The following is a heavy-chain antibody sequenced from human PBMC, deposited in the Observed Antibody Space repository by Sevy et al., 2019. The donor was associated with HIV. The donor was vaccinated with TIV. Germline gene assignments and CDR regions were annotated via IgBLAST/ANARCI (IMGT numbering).Heavy chain of an antibody. CDR1: GYTFTSYG. CDR2: ISAYNGNT. Sequence: ASVKVSCKASGYTFTSYGISWVRQAPGQGLEWMGWISAYNGNTNYAQKLQGRVTMTTDTSTSTAYMELRSLRSDDTAVYYCARDLRFLEWLRFDYWGQRTLVTVSS. J-gene: IGHJ4*02. D-gene: IGHD3-3*01. V-gene: IGHV1-18*01. CDR3: ARDLRFLEWLRFDY.